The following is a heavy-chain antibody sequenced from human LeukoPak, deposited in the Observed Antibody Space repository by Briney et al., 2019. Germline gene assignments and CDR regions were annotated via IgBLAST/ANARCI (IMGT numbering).Heavy chain of an antibody. CDR1: GFTFSSYW. CDR3: TRDIAVVPPAIVWPQYYMDV. Sequence: GGSLRLSCATSGFTFSSYWMTWVRQAPGKGLEWLGFIRRKTYGGTAEYAASVKGKITISRDDSKSIAYLQMNSLKTEDTAVYYCTRDIAVVPPAIVWPQYYMDVWGKGTTVTVSS. J-gene: IGHJ6*03. V-gene: IGHV3-49*04. D-gene: IGHD2-2*01. CDR2: IRRKTYGGTA.